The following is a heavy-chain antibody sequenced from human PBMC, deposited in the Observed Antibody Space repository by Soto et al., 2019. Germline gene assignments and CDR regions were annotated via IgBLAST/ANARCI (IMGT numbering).Heavy chain of an antibody. J-gene: IGHJ6*04. D-gene: IGHD4-17*01. Sequence: SVKVSCKASGGTFSSYTINWVRQAPGQGLEWMGRIFPLLDIANYAQKFQGRVTITADKSTSTVYMELSSLRSEDTAVYYCAKRDGTTGISVGGSEVWGEGTTVTVSS. CDR1: GGTFSSYT. V-gene: IGHV1-69*02. CDR3: AKRDGTTGISVGGSEV. CDR2: IFPLLDIA.